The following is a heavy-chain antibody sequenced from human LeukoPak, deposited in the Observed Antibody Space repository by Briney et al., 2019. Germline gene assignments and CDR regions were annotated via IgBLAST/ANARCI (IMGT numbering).Heavy chain of an antibody. CDR2: IYRIGGT. Sequence: PGGSLRLSCAASGFIVSTNYMIWVRQAPGKGLEWVSVIYRIGGTYYADSVRGRFTISRDNSKNMLYLQMNSLRAEDTAVYYCARDTPAGDFEYWGQGTLVTATS. CDR3: ARDTPAGDFEY. J-gene: IGHJ4*02. CDR1: GFIVSTNY. D-gene: IGHD6-19*01. V-gene: IGHV3-53*01.